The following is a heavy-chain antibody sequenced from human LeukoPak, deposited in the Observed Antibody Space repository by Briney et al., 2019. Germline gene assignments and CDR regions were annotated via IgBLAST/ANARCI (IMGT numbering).Heavy chain of an antibody. J-gene: IGHJ6*03. D-gene: IGHD3-10*01. CDR2: INHSGST. Sequence: SETLSLTCAVYGGSFSGYYWSWIRQPPGKGLEWIGEINHSGSTNYNPSLKSRVTILVDTSKNQFSLKLSSVTAADTAVYCCARRVGRYFGERAYYYNYMDVWGKGTTVTISS. V-gene: IGHV4-34*01. CDR1: GGSFSGYY. CDR3: ARRVGRYFGERAYYYNYMDV.